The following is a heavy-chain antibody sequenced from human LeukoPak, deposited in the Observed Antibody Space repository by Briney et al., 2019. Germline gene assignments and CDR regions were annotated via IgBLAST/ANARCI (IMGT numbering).Heavy chain of an antibody. CDR2: IYYSGST. J-gene: IGHJ5*02. V-gene: IGHV4-59*01. D-gene: IGHD5-18*01. Sequence: PSETLSLTCTVSGGSISSYYWSWIRQPPGKGLEWIGYIYYSGSTNYNPSLKSRVTISVDTSKNQFSLKLSSVTAADTAVYYCARGVTWFDPWGQGTLVTVSS. CDR3: ARGVTWFDP. CDR1: GGSISSYY.